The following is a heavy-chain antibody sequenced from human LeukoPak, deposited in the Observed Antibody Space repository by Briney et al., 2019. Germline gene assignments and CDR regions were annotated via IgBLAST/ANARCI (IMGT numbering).Heavy chain of an antibody. V-gene: IGHV3-23*01. CDR3: AKGSHYYDSSGYYTH. Sequence: GGSLRLSCAASRFTFSSYAMSWVRQAPGKGLEWVSSISGSGGSTYYADSVKGRFTISRDNSKNTLYLQMNSLRAEDSAVYYCAKGSHYYDSSGYYTHWGQGTLVTVSS. D-gene: IGHD3-22*01. CDR2: ISGSGGST. CDR1: RFTFSSYA. J-gene: IGHJ4*02.